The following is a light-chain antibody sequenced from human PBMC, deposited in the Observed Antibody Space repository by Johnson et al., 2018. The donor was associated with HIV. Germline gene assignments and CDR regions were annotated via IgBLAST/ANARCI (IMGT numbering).Light chain of an antibody. J-gene: IGLJ1*01. V-gene: IGLV1-51*02. CDR2: ENN. CDR1: SSNIGNNY. Sequence: QSVLTQPPSVSAAPGQKVTISCSGSSSNIGNNYVSWYQQLPGTAPKLLIYENNKRPSGIPDRFSGSKSGTSATLGITGLQTGDEADYYCGTWVSSRRTAFFGTGTKVTVL. CDR3: GTWVSSRRTAF.